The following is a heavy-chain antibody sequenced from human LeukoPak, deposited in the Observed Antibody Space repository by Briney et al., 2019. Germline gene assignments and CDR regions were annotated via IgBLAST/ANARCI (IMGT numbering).Heavy chain of an antibody. CDR1: GGSFSGYY. CDR2: INHSGST. J-gene: IGHJ3*02. CDR3: ARTPARRLAAAGRGFGAFDI. V-gene: IGHV4-34*01. Sequence: SETLSLTCAVYGGSFSGYYWSWIRQPPGKGLEWIGEINHSGSTNYNPSLKSRVTISVDTSKNQFSLKLSSETAADTAVYYCARTPARRLAAAGRGFGAFDIWGQGTMVTVSS. D-gene: IGHD6-13*01.